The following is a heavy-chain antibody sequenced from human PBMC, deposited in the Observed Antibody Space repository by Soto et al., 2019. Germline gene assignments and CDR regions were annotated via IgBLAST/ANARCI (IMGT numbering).Heavy chain of an antibody. CDR1: GVTVSSNY. J-gene: IGHJ4*02. Sequence: EVQLVESGGGLVQPGGSLRLSCAASGVTVSSNYMSWVRQAPGKGLEWVSVIYSGGSIYYADSVKSRFTISRDNSQDTLYRQMYTLRAADTAVYYCARYGYKYGGGYFDYWGQGTLVTVSS. CDR2: IYSGGSI. D-gene: IGHD5-18*01. CDR3: ARYGYKYGGGYFDY. V-gene: IGHV3-66*01.